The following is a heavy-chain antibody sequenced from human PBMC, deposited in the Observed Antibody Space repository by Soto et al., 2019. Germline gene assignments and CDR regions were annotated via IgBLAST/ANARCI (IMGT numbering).Heavy chain of an antibody. D-gene: IGHD2-15*01. CDR3: ARDPSCSGGSCYKEGFDY. J-gene: IGHJ4*02. CDR2: INAGNGNT. V-gene: IGHV1-3*01. CDR1: GYTFTSYA. Sequence: GASVKVSCKASGYTFTSYAMHWVRQAPGQRLEWMGWINAGNGNTKYSQKFQGRVTITRDTSASTAYMELSSLRSEDTAVYYCARDPSCSGGSCYKEGFDYWGQGTLVTVSS.